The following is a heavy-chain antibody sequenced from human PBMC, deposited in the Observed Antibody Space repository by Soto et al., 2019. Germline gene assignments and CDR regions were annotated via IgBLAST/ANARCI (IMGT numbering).Heavy chain of an antibody. D-gene: IGHD2-15*01. CDR1: GFDFSKAW. CDR3: AAGTRRSHLDY. Sequence: GGSLRLSCAASGFDFSKAWMTWVRQAPGKGLEWVGRLTSKTDGGTTVYAAPVKGRFTISRDDSQRIFYLQMNSLNTEDTAVYYCAAGTRRSHLDYWGQGTLVTVSS. V-gene: IGHV3-15*01. J-gene: IGHJ4*02. CDR2: LTSKTDGGTT.